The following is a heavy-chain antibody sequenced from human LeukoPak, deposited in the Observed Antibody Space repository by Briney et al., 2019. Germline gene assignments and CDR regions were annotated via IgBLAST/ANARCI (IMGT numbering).Heavy chain of an antibody. CDR1: GFTFSSYS. CDR2: IGSSVSTR. D-gene: IGHD3-3*01. J-gene: IGHJ4*02. V-gene: IGHV3-48*01. CDR3: AREGSDFWSGYSKGYFDY. Sequence: GGSLRLSCAVSGFTFSSYSMNWVRRAPGKGLEWVSYIGSSVSTRYYADSVKGRFTISRDNGKHSLYLKMNSLRAEDTAVYYCAREGSDFWSGYSKGYFDYWGQGTLVTVSS.